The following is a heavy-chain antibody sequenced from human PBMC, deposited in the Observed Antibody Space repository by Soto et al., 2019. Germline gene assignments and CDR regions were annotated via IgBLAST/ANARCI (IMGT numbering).Heavy chain of an antibody. CDR1: GFTFSSYN. CDR3: ARDQVGMDV. V-gene: IGHV3-21*01. Sequence: PGGSLRLPCAASGFTFSSYNVNWVRQAPGKGLEWVSSIGSSSTYTYYADSLKGRLIISRDNAKNSVYLQINSLRAEDTAVYYCARDQVGMDVWGQGTPVTVSS. CDR2: IGSSSTYT. J-gene: IGHJ6*02.